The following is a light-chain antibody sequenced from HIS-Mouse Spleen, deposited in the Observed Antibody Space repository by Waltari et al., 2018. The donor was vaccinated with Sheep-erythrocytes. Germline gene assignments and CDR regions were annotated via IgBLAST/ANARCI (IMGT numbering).Light chain of an antibody. V-gene: IGKV1D-13*01. CDR1: QGISSA. J-gene: IGKJ1*01. CDR2: DAS. CDR3: QQFNNYPRT. Sequence: AIQLTQSPFSLSASVGDIGTITYRASQGISSALAWYQQKPGKAPKLLIYDASSLESGVPSRFSGSGSGTDFTLTISSLQPEDFATYYCQQFNNYPRTFGQGTKVEIK.